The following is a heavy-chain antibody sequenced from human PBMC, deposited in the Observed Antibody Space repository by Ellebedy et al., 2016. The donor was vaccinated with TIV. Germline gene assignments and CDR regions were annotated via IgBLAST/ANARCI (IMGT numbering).Heavy chain of an antibody. V-gene: IGHV4-59*01. CDR1: GGSISVYY. CDR2: IFYSWST. D-gene: IGHD3-10*01. CDR3: ARGTYHYGSGESAFDI. Sequence: MPSETLSLTCTVSGGSISVYYWSWIRQPPGKGLEWIAYIFYSWSTNYNPSLKSRVTISVDTSKNQFSLKLNSVAAADTAMYYCARGTYHYGSGESAFDIWGQGTMVTVSS. J-gene: IGHJ3*02.